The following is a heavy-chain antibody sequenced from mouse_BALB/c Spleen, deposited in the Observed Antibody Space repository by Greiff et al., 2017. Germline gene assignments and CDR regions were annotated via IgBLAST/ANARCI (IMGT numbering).Heavy chain of an antibody. J-gene: IGHJ2*01. D-gene: IGHD2-14*01. CDR3: ARNYRYGTRYYCDY. CDR1: GYTFSSYW. Sequence: VQLQESGAELMKPGASVKISCKATGYTFSSYWIEWVKQRPGHGLEWIGEILPGSGSTNYNEKFKGKATFTADTSSNTAYMQLSSLTSEDSAVYYCARNYRYGTRYYCDYWGQGTTLTVSS. CDR2: ILPGSGST. V-gene: IGHV1-9*01.